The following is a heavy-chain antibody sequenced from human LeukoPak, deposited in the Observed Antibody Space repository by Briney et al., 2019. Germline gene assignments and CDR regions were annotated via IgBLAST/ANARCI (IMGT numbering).Heavy chain of an antibody. CDR2: IIPILGIA. J-gene: IGHJ4*02. D-gene: IGHD3-16*01. Sequence: LEWRGRIIPILGIANYAQKFQGRVTITADKSTSTAYMELSSLRSEDTAVYYCASLISSIDYWGQGTLVTVSS. CDR3: ASLISSIDY. V-gene: IGHV1-69*02.